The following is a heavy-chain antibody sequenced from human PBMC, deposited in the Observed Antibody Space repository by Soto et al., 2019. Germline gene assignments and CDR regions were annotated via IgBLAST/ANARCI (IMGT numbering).Heavy chain of an antibody. CDR3: ARVGWWGGPPYYYYYGMDV. CDR1: GFTFSSYA. V-gene: IGHV3-30-3*01. J-gene: IGHJ6*02. Sequence: QVQLVESGGGVVQPGRSLRLSCAASGFTFSSYAMHWVRQAPGKGLEWVAVISYDGSNKYYADSVKGRFTISRDNSKNTLYLQMNSLRAEDTAVYYCARVGWWGGPPYYYYYGMDVWGQGTTVTVSS. D-gene: IGHD2-15*01. CDR2: ISYDGSNK.